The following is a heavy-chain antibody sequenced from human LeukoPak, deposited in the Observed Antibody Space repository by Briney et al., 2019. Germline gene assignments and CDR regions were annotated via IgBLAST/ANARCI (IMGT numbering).Heavy chain of an antibody. CDR1: GFTFDDYG. Sequence: PGGSLRLSRAASGFTFDDYGMSWVRQAPGKGLEWVSGINWNGGSTGYADSVKGRFTISRDNAKNSLYLQMNSLRAEDTALYYCARDAYRVTYYYDSSGYYYPYYFDYWGQGTLVTVSS. CDR2: INWNGGST. CDR3: ARDAYRVTYYYDSSGYYYPYYFDY. V-gene: IGHV3-20*04. D-gene: IGHD3-22*01. J-gene: IGHJ4*02.